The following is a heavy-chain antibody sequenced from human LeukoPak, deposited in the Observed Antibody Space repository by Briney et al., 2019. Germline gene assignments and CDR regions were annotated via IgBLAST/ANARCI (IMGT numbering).Heavy chain of an antibody. V-gene: IGHV3-9*01. J-gene: IGHJ6*02. CDR3: AKGTTADV. Sequence: GGSLRLSCVASGFTFDDYAMHWVRQAPGKGLEWVSGISWNSGSIGYADSVKGRFTISRDNAKNSLYLQMNSLRAEDTALYYCAKGTTADVWGQGTTVTVSS. D-gene: IGHD1-7*01. CDR1: GFTFDDYA. CDR2: ISWNSGSI.